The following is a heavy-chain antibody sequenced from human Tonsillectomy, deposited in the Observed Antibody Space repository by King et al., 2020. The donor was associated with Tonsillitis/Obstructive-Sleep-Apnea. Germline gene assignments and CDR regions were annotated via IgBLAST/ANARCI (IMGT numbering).Heavy chain of an antibody. D-gene: IGHD3-22*01. CDR2: INGGNSNT. V-gene: IGHV1-3*01. CDR1: GYTFSSYD. Sequence: QLVQSGAEVKKPGASVKVSCKASGYTFSSYDIHWVRQAPGQRLEWMGWINGGNSNTKFSRKFEGRLTITRDTSASTAHMELSSLRSEDTAVYYCARVKLYSSPADYDYWGQGTLVTVSS. J-gene: IGHJ4*02. CDR3: ARVKLYSSPADYDY.